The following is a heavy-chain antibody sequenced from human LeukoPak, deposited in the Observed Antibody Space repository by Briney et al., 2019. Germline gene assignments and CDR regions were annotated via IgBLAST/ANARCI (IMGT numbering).Heavy chain of an antibody. CDR1: GFTFSSYG. D-gene: IGHD3-10*01. J-gene: IGHJ4*02. CDR3: TNRLYYYGSGSYYLFDY. V-gene: IGHV3-33*06. CDR2: IWYDGSNK. Sequence: GGSLRLSCAASGFTFSSYGMHWVRQAPGKGLEWVSLIWYDGSNKYYADSVKGRFTISRDNSKNTLNLQMNSLKTEDTAVYYCTNRLYYYGSGSYYLFDYWGQGTLVTVSS.